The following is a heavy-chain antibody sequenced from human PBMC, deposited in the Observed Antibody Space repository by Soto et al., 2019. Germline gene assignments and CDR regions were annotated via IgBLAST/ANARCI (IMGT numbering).Heavy chain of an antibody. CDR2: IYYSGST. D-gene: IGHD4-17*01. Sequence: SETLSLTCTVSGASISDYYWSWIRQPPGKGLEWIGYIYYSGSTIYNPSLKSRVTMSVDVSKKQFSLNLSSVTAADTAVYYCARGERPKDYGDYLLFDYWGQGILVTVSS. CDR1: GASISDYY. J-gene: IGHJ4*02. V-gene: IGHV4-59*01. CDR3: ARGERPKDYGDYLLFDY.